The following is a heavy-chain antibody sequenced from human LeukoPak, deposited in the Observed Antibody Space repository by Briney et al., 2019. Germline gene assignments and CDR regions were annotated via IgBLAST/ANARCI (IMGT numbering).Heavy chain of an antibody. V-gene: IGHV3-21*01. Sequence: PGGSLRLSCAASGFTFSSYSMNWVRQAPGKGLEWVSSISSSSSYIYYADSVEGRFTISRDNAKNSLYLQMNSLRAEDTAVYYCARGEDFGGSGGYMDVWGKGTTVTVSS. J-gene: IGHJ6*03. CDR3: ARGEDFGGSGGYMDV. CDR1: GFTFSSYS. CDR2: ISSSSSYI. D-gene: IGHD2-21*01.